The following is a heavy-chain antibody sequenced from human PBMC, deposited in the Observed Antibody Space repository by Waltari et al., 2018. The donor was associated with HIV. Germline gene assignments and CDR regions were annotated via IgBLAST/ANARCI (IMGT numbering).Heavy chain of an antibody. CDR3: TKDPVTAVGNINWFDP. CDR1: GFPFGVYV. CDR2: ISCSGNNR. Sequence: ELQLLESGGGLVQPGGSLRLSCRASGFPFGVYVRTWVRQAPGKGLEWVSGISCSGNNRYYADSVKGRFTISRDNSKNKVFLQMKSLRPEDTAFYYCTKDPVTAVGNINWFDPWGQGTLVTVSS. D-gene: IGHD6-13*01. J-gene: IGHJ5*02. V-gene: IGHV3-23*01.